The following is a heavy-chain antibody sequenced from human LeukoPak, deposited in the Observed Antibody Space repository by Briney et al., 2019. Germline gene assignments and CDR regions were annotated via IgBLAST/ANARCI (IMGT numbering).Heavy chain of an antibody. Sequence: GGSLRLSCAASGFTFSSYEMNWVRQAPGKGLEWVSYISSSGSTIYYADSVKGRFTISRDNSKNTLYLQMNSLRAEDTAVYYCAKKAIYYYDSSGYFYWGQGTLVTVSS. CDR1: GFTFSSYE. D-gene: IGHD3-22*01. CDR2: ISSSGSTI. CDR3: AKKAIYYYDSSGYFY. J-gene: IGHJ4*02. V-gene: IGHV3-48*03.